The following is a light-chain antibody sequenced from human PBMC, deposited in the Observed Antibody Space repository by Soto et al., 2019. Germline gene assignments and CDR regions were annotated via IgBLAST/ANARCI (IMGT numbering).Light chain of an antibody. CDR2: DNN. V-gene: IGLV1-51*01. CDR1: SSNIGNNY. J-gene: IGLJ3*02. Sequence: QSVLTQPPSVSAAPGQTVTISCSGSSSNIGNNYVSWYQQLPGTAPKLLIYDNNKRPSGIPDRFSGSKSGTSATLGITGLQTGDEADYYCAAWDTSLSAGGVVFGGGTKVTVL. CDR3: AAWDTSLSAGGVV.